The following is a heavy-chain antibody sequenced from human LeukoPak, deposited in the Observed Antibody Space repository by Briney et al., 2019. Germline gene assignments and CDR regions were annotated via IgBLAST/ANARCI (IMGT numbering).Heavy chain of an antibody. Sequence: GGSLRLSCAASGFTFSSYWMSWVRQAPGKGLEWVANIKQDGSEKYYVDSVEGRFTISRDNAKNSLYLQMNSLRAEDTAVYYCARMVWNRDYGDVTFDYWGQGTLVTVSS. CDR3: ARMVWNRDYGDVTFDY. J-gene: IGHJ4*02. V-gene: IGHV3-7*01. CDR2: IKQDGSEK. CDR1: GFTFSSYW. D-gene: IGHD4-17*01.